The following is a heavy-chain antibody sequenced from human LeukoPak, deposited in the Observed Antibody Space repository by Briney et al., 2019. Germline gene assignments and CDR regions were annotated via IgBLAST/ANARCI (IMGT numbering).Heavy chain of an antibody. J-gene: IGHJ4*02. Sequence: GGSLRLSRAASGFTFSSYWMSWVRQAPGKGLEWVANIKQDGSEKYYVDSVKGRFTISRDNAKNSLYLQMNSLRAEDTAVYYCARVPFWSGYPPDYWGQGTLVTVSS. V-gene: IGHV3-7*01. CDR2: IKQDGSEK. CDR3: ARVPFWSGYPPDY. D-gene: IGHD3-3*01. CDR1: GFTFSSYW.